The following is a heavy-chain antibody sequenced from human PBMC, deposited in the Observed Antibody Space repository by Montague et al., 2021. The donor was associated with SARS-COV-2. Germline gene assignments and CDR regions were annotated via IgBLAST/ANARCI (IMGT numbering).Heavy chain of an antibody. D-gene: IGHD6-19*01. J-gene: IGHJ4*02. V-gene: IGHV6-1*01. CDR2: TYFGSSFYN. CDR1: GDSVSSSTVA. Sequence: CAISGDSVSSSTVAWNWLRQSPSRGLEWLGRTYFGSSFYNDYALSVKSRLNIQPDSAKNQFSLQLTSVTPEDTAIYYCARQDTSGWLTFDYWGQGILVTVSS. CDR3: ARQDTSGWLTFDY.